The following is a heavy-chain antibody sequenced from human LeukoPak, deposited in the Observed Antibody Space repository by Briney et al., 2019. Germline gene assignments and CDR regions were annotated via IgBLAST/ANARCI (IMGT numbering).Heavy chain of an antibody. Sequence: GGSLRLSCAASGFTFSSYSMNWVRQAPGKGLEWVSSISSSSSYIYYADSVRGRFTISRDNAKNSLYLQMNSLRAEDTAAYYCARDQTPQYYDFWSGYSPRPPSDAFDIWGQGTMVTVSS. CDR3: ARDQTPQYYDFWSGYSPRPPSDAFDI. CDR2: ISSSSSYI. V-gene: IGHV3-21*01. D-gene: IGHD3-3*01. J-gene: IGHJ3*02. CDR1: GFTFSSYS.